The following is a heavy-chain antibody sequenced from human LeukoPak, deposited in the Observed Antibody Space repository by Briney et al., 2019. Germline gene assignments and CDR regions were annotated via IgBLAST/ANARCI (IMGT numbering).Heavy chain of an antibody. CDR2: ISGSGGST. CDR3: AKVLSHYGDYEGVDY. J-gene: IGHJ4*02. Sequence: PGGSLRLSCAASGFTFSSYAMSWVRQAPGKGLEWVPAISGSGGSTYYADSVKGRFTISRDNSKNTLYLQMNSLRAEDTAVYYCAKVLSHYGDYEGVDYWGQGTLVTVSS. CDR1: GFTFSSYA. D-gene: IGHD4-17*01. V-gene: IGHV3-23*01.